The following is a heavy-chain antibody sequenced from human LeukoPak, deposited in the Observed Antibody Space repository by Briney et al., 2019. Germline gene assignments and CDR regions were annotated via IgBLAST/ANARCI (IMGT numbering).Heavy chain of an antibody. CDR1: GFTFSSYA. J-gene: IGHJ4*02. CDR3: ARGPHYYDSSGYSSEGVDY. Sequence: GGSLRLSCAASGFTFSSYAMHWVRQAPGKGLEWVAVISYDGSNKYYADSVKGRFTISRDNSKNTLYLQMNSLRAEDTAVYYCARGPHYYDSSGYSSEGVDYWGQGTLVTVSS. D-gene: IGHD3-22*01. CDR2: ISYDGSNK. V-gene: IGHV3-30-3*01.